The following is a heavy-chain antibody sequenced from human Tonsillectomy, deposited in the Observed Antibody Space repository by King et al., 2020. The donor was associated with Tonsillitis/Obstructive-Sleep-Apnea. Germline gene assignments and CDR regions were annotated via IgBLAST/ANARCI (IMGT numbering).Heavy chain of an antibody. J-gene: IGHJ3*02. V-gene: IGHV4-59*01. CDR3: AREALDAFDI. Sequence: VQLQESGPGLVKPSETLSLTCTVSGGSISSYYWSWFRQPPGKGLEWIGYIDYSGSTNYNPSLKSRVTISVDTSKNQFSLKLSSVTAADTAVYYCAREALDAFDIWGQGTMVTVSS. CDR2: IDYSGST. CDR1: GGSISSYY.